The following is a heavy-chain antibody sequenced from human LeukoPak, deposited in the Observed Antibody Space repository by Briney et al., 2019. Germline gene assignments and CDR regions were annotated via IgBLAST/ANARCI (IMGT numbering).Heavy chain of an antibody. CDR1: GFTFSNYA. CDR2: ISGSSANT. J-gene: IGHJ4*02. V-gene: IGHV3-23*01. CDR3: ARDLMGIAYRGAFYY. D-gene: IGHD6-13*01. Sequence: PGGSLRLSCAASGFTFSNYAMNWVRQAPGEGLEWVSTISGSSANTFYADSVKGRFTISRDNSRNTIYLQMTSLRAEDTAVYYCARDLMGIAYRGAFYYWGQGTLVTVSS.